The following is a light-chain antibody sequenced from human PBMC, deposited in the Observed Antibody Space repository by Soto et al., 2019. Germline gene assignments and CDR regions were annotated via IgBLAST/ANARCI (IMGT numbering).Light chain of an antibody. J-gene: IGKJ4*01. V-gene: IGKV3-11*01. Sequence: IVLTQSPVTLSLSPGERATLSCRASQGIFSHLDWFQQKPGQAPRLLIYATSNRASGVPARFSGSGSGTDFTLTISSLEPEDFAVYYCQQRYTWPLSFGGGTKVEIK. CDR3: QQRYTWPLS. CDR2: ATS. CDR1: QGIFSH.